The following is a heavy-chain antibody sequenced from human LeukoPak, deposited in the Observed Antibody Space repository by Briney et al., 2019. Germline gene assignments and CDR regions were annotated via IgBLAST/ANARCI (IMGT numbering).Heavy chain of an antibody. Sequence: PGGSLRLSCAASGFXFSSYAISWVRQAPGKGLEWVSAISGSGGSTYYADSVKGRFTISRDNSKNTLYLQMNSLRAEDTAVYYCAKAAWIAAAGTGSDYWGQGTLVAVSS. CDR1: GFXFSSYA. V-gene: IGHV3-23*01. J-gene: IGHJ4*02. CDR2: ISGSGGST. D-gene: IGHD6-13*01. CDR3: AKAAWIAAAGTGSDY.